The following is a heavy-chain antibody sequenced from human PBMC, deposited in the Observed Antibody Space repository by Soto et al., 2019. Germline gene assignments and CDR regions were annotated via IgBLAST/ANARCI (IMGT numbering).Heavy chain of an antibody. J-gene: IGHJ5*02. CDR3: AHRRIAMTQNWFDP. Sequence: QITLKESGPTLVKPTQTLTLTCTFSGFSLSASGVGVGWIRQPPGKALEWLALIYWDDDKRYSPSLKSRLTIPKDTSKKQVVLTMTNMDTADTATYYCAHRRIAMTQNWFDPWGQGTLVTVSS. CDR1: GFSLSASGVG. V-gene: IGHV2-5*02. CDR2: IYWDDDK. D-gene: IGHD6-13*01.